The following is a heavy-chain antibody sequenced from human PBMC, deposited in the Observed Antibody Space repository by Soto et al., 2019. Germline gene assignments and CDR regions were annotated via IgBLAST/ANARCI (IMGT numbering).Heavy chain of an antibody. CDR1: GYSFTSSW. CDR2: IYPRDSDT. CDR3: ARWGSGGVMVYAISGTHFDY. J-gene: IGHJ4*02. D-gene: IGHD2-8*01. Sequence: DYLTVSRKGSGYSFTSSWIGLVRQMPGKGLEWMGIIYPRDSDTRYSPSFQGQVTISADKSVSNAYLQWSNLKALDTALFYWARWGSGGVMVYAISGTHFDYWGQGSLVTVSS. V-gene: IGHV5-51*01.